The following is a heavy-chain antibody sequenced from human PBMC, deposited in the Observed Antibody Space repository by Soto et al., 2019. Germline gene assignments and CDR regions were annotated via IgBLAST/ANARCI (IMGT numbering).Heavy chain of an antibody. J-gene: IGHJ6*03. CDR3: ARDDQRTTVTTVRYYYYYLDV. D-gene: IGHD4-17*01. Sequence: SVKVSCKASGGTFSSYAISWVRQAPGQGLEWMGRIIPILGIANYAQKFQGRVTITADKSTSTAYMELSSLRSEDTAVYYCARDDQRTTVTTVRYYYYYLDVWGKGTTVXVSS. CDR2: IIPILGIA. CDR1: GGTFSSYA. V-gene: IGHV1-69*04.